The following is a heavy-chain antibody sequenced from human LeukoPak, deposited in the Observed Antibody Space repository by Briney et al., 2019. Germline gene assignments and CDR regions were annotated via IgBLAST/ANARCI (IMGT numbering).Heavy chain of an antibody. D-gene: IGHD3-3*01. Sequence: GGSLRLSCSASGFTFSSYAMSWVRQAPGKGLEWVSTISGSGGSTYYADSVKGRFTISRDNSKNTLYLQMNSLRAEDTAVYYCARDFWSGFYLDYWGQGTLVTVSS. J-gene: IGHJ4*02. CDR3: ARDFWSGFYLDY. CDR2: ISGSGGST. CDR1: GFTFSSYA. V-gene: IGHV3-23*01.